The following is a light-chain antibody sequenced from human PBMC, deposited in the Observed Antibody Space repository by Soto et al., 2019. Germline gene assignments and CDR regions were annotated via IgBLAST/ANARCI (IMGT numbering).Light chain of an antibody. CDR3: CSYTDNTTPV. Sequence: QSALTQPASVSGSPGQSITISCTGTSGDVGAYDYVSWYQQHPGKAPQLMIYEVSNRPSGVSHRFSGSRSGNTASLTISGLQAEDEADYYCCSYTDNTTPVFGGGTKLTVL. V-gene: IGLV2-14*01. CDR2: EVS. CDR1: SGDVGAYDY. J-gene: IGLJ3*02.